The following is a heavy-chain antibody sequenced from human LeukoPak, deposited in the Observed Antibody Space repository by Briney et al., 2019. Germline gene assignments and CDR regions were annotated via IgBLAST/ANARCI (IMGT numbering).Heavy chain of an antibody. D-gene: IGHD4-17*01. J-gene: IGHJ4*02. CDR2: ISYDGSNK. CDR1: GFTFSTYA. V-gene: IGHV3-30-3*01. Sequence: GGSLRLSCAASGFTFSTYAMHWVRQAPGKGLEWVAVISYDGSNKYYADSVKGRFTISRDNSKNTLYLQMNSLRAEDTAVYYCARDYGDLLGYFDFWGQGTLVTVSS. CDR3: ARDYGDLLGYFDF.